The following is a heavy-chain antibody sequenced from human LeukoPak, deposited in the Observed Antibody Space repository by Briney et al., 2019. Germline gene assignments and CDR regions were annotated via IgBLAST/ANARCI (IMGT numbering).Heavy chain of an antibody. J-gene: IGHJ6*03. V-gene: IGHV4-39*01. Sequence: SSETLSLTCTVSGASISSSGYYWGWIRQPPGKGLEWIGSIYYSGSTYDNPSLKSRVTISVDMPKNQFSLKLSSVTAADTAVYYCANVVRGVMRYYYYMDVWGKGTTVTISS. CDR3: ANVVRGVMRYYYYMDV. CDR1: GASISSSGYY. CDR2: IYYSGST. D-gene: IGHD3-10*01.